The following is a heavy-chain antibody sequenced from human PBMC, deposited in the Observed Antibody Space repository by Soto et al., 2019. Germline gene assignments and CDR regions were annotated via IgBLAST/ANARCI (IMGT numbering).Heavy chain of an antibody. CDR3: AREKITGLFDY. D-gene: IGHD2-8*02. CDR1: GGSFSGYY. V-gene: IGHV4-34*01. Sequence: SETLSLTCAVYGGSFSGYYWSWIRQPPGKGLEWIGEINHSGSTNYNPSLKSRVTISVDTSKNQFSLNLYSVTAADTAVYYCAREKITGLFDYWGQGTLVTVSS. J-gene: IGHJ4*02. CDR2: INHSGST.